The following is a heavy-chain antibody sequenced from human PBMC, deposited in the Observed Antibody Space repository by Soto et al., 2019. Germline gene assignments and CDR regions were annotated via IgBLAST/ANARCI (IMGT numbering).Heavy chain of an antibody. CDR1: GFVFNDYA. Sequence: EVQLLESGGGLVQPGGSLRLSCAASGFVFNDYAISWVRQAPGKGLEWVSGISASGRITNYADSVKGRFTTSKDTSTNTLYLHMNSLTADDTALYYCVKERIELWLIDYWGQGTLVTVSS. V-gene: IGHV3-23*01. J-gene: IGHJ4*02. D-gene: IGHD3-16*01. CDR3: VKERIELWLIDY. CDR2: ISASGRIT.